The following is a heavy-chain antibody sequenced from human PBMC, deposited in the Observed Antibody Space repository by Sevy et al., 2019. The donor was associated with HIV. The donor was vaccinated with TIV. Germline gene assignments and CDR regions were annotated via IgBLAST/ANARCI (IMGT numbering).Heavy chain of an antibody. CDR3: ARTQAGVGSAQGDSTSYPYAGDHYFDR. CDR1: GDSVSTSNKF. CDR2: IHLTLST. J-gene: IGHJ4*02. D-gene: IGHD6-19*01. V-gene: IGHV4-39*01. Sequence: WETLSLTCTVSGDSVSTSNKFWGWIRQPPGKGLEWIGCIHLTLSTFYNPSLKSRVIISEDTSKNQFSLRLSSVSAADTAVYYCARTQAGVGSAQGDSTSYPYAGDHYFDRWGRGTLVTVSS.